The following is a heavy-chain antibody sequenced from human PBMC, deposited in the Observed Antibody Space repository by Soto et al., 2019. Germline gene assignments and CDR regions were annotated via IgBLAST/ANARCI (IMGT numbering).Heavy chain of an antibody. CDR1: GFSLSTSAVG. J-gene: IGHJ4*02. D-gene: IGHD6-19*01. Sequence: QITLKESGPTLAKPTQTLTLTCTFSGFSLSTSAVGVAWIRQPPGKALEWLALLDWDDDKHYSPSLKSRLVITKVTSKNQVVLTMPNMDPVDTATYYCARSKYGSALTLDYWGQGTLVTVSS. V-gene: IGHV2-5*02. CDR3: ARSKYGSALTLDY. CDR2: LDWDDDK.